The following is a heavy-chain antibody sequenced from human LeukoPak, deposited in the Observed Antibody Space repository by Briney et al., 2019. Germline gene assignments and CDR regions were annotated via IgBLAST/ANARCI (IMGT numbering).Heavy chain of an antibody. D-gene: IGHD6-19*01. Sequence: SETLSLTCTVSGGSISSYYWSWIRQPAGKGLEWIGRIYTSGSTNYKPSLKSRVTMSVDTSKNQFSLKLSSVTAADTAVYYCARERSSGWYQKYFQHWGQGTLVTVSS. CDR2: IYTSGST. CDR3: ARERSSGWYQKYFQH. CDR1: GGSISSYY. J-gene: IGHJ1*01. V-gene: IGHV4-4*07.